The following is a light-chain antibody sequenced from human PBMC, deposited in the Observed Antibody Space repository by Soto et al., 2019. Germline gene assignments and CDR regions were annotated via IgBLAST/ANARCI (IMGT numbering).Light chain of an antibody. J-gene: IGKJ2*01. CDR3: HQYDDWPPGYT. CDR2: GAS. Sequence: EIVMRQSQATLFVSPGEEATLSCRASQSVRNNLAWYQQRPGQPPRLLIHGASTRATGIPARFGGSGSGTEFTLTISSLQSEDFALYYCHQYDDWPPGYTFGQGTKLEI. CDR1: QSVRNN. V-gene: IGKV3-15*01.